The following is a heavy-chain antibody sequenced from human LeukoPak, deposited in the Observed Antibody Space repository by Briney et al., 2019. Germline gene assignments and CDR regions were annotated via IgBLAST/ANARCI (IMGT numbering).Heavy chain of an antibody. D-gene: IGHD2-2*01. CDR3: ARGQVPAARGYNWFDP. CDR2: INARGDT. V-gene: IGHV4-34*01. J-gene: IGHJ5*02. CDR1: GWSFNNHY. Sequence: SETLSLTCAVYGWSFNNHYWNWIRQPPGKGLEWIGEINARGDTNFNPSLKSRGTISVDTYKNQFSLTLTSMLAADTAVYYCARGQVPAARGYNWFDPWGQGTLVTVSS.